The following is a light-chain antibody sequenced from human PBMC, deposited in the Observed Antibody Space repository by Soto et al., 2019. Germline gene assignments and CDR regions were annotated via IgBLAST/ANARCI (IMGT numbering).Light chain of an antibody. CDR3: SLFTTSTTFV. CDR2: EVS. CDR1: SSDVGGYNS. V-gene: IGLV2-14*01. Sequence: QSVLTQPASVSGSPGQSITISCTGTSSDVGGYNSVSWYQQHPGKAPKLMIYEVSHRPSGVSNRSSGSQSANTASLTIPGLQAEDEADYYCSLFTTSTTFVFGTGTKVTVL. J-gene: IGLJ1*01.